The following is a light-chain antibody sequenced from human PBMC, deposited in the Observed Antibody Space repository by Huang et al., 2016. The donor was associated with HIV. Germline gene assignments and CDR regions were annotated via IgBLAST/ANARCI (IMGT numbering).Light chain of an antibody. CDR3: QQYGTSLYT. V-gene: IGKV3-20*01. CDR2: GAY. Sequence: VLLTQSPGTLSLSPGERATLSCRASQSINTYLAWFQQRLGQAPRLLIFGAYTRATGIPYRLSGSGSGTDFTLTISGLEPEDFALYFCQQYGTSLYTFGQGTKLEI. J-gene: IGKJ2*01. CDR1: QSINTY.